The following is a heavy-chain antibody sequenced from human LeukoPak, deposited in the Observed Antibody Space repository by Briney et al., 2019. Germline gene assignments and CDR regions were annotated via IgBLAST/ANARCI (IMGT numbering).Heavy chain of an antibody. Sequence: PSETLSLTCTVSGGSISSYYWSWIRQPPGKGLEWIGYIYYSGSTNYNPSLKSRVTISVDTSKNQFSLKLSSVTAADTAVYYCAGRRRSIAVAVADYWGQGALVTVSS. D-gene: IGHD6-19*01. CDR2: IYYSGST. CDR1: GGSISSYY. J-gene: IGHJ4*02. V-gene: IGHV4-59*01. CDR3: AGRRRSIAVAVADY.